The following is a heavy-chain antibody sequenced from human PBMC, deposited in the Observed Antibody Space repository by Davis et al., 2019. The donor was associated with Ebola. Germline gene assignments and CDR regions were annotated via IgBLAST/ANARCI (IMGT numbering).Heavy chain of an antibody. Sequence: PGGSLRLSCVVSGVPFSKYAMSWVRQAPGKGLEWVSGASGSGETTYYADSVKGRFTISRDNAKNSLYLQMNSLRGDDTAVYFCAKDPLGYTPENDYWGQGTLVTVSS. V-gene: IGHV3-23*01. CDR2: ASGSGETT. J-gene: IGHJ4*02. CDR1: GVPFSKYA. CDR3: AKDPLGYTPENDY. D-gene: IGHD6-13*01.